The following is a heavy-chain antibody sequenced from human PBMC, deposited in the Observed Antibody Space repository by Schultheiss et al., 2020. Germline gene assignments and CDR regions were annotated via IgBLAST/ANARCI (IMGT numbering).Heavy chain of an antibody. J-gene: IGHJ4*02. Sequence: GGSLRLSCVGSGFTFTNAWMSWVRQAPGKGLEWVGRIISNIGGGTTDYAAFVKGRFTISRDDSKNTIYLQMKSLKTEDTAVYYCTTDWHWSTPRDYWGQGTLVTVSS. D-gene: IGHD3-3*01. V-gene: IGHV3-15*01. CDR2: IISNIGGGTT. CDR3: TTDWHWSTPRDY. CDR1: GFTFTNAW.